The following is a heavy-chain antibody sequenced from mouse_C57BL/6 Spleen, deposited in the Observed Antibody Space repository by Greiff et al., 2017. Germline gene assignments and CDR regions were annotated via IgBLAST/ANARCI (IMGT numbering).Heavy chain of an antibody. CDR1: GFTFSSYA. D-gene: IGHD4-1*01. J-gene: IGHJ3*01. CDR2: ISSGGDYI. V-gene: IGHV5-9-1*02. CDR3: TRDAGGAWFAY. Sequence: EVKVEESGEGLVKPGGSLKLSCAASGFTFSSYAMSWVRQTPEKRLEWVAYISSGGDYIDYADTVKGRFTISRDNARNTLYLQMSSLKSEDTAMYYCTRDAGGAWFAYWGQGTLVTVSA.